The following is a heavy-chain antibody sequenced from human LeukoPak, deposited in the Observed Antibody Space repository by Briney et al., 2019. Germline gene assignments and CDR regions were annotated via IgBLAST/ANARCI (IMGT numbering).Heavy chain of an antibody. Sequence: GGSLRLSCAASGFTFSSYSMNWVRQAPGKGLEWVSLISWDGGSTYYADSVKGRFTISRDNSKNSLYLQMNSLRPEDTALYYCAKDNGKESGSYWGGFDYWGQGTLVTVSS. CDR1: GFTFSSYS. J-gene: IGHJ4*02. CDR2: ISWDGGST. CDR3: AKDNGKESGSYWGGFDY. D-gene: IGHD1-26*01. V-gene: IGHV3-43D*03.